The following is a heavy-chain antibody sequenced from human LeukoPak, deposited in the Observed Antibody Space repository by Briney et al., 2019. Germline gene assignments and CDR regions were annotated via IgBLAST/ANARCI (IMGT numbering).Heavy chain of an antibody. J-gene: IGHJ4*02. V-gene: IGHV3-33*08. D-gene: IGHD6-19*01. CDR1: GFTFSSYA. CDR2: IWYDGSNK. Sequence: GSLRLSCAASGFTFSSYAMHWVRQAPGKGLEWVAVIWYDGSNKYHADSVKGRFTISRDNSKDTLYLQMNSLRAEDTAVYYCARAQVGSGWYNGDYWGQGTLVTVSS. CDR3: ARAQVGSGWYNGDY.